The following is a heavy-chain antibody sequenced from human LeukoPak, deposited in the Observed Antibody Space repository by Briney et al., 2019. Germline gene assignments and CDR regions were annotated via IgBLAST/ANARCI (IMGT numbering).Heavy chain of an antibody. CDR3: AREVGYSSSYYGRFDP. CDR1: GYTFTGYY. D-gene: IGHD2-2*01. V-gene: IGHV1-2*06. J-gene: IGHJ5*02. CDR2: INPNSGGT. Sequence: ASVKVSCKASGYTFTGYYMHWVGQAPGQGLEWMGRINPNSGGTNYAQKFQGRVTMTRDTAISTFYMELSSLRSDDTAVYFCAREVGYSSSYYGRFDPWGQGTLVIVSS.